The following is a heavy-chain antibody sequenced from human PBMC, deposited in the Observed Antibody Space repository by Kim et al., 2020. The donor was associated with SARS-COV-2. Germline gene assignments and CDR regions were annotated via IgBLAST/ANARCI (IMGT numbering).Heavy chain of an antibody. CDR1: GYIFTGYY. J-gene: IGHJ4*02. CDR2: INPNSGGT. V-gene: IGHV1-2*02. D-gene: IGHD5-18*01. CDR3: ARGGQLWPMGSSD. Sequence: ASVKVSCKASGYIFTGYYMHWVRQAPGQGLEWMGWINPNSGGTNYAQKFQGRVTMTRDKSISTAYMELSRLRSDDTAVYYCARGGQLWPMGSSDWGQGTLVTVSS.